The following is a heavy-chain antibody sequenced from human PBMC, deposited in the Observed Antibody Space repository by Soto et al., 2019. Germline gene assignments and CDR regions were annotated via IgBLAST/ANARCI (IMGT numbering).Heavy chain of an antibody. Sequence: GGSLRLSCAASGFTLSDYAMYWVRQAPGKGLEWMAVISYDGTNKYYADSVKGRFTISISRDNSKNTLYLQMNSLRVEDTAVYFCARVGSSSYSWFDPWGQGTLVTVSS. V-gene: IGHV3-30-3*01. J-gene: IGHJ5*02. CDR1: GFTLSDYA. CDR2: ISYDGTNK. CDR3: ARVGSSSYSWFDP. D-gene: IGHD6-6*01.